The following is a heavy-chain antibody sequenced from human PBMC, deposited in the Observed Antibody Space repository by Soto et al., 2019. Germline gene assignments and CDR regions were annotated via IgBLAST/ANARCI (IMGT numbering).Heavy chain of an antibody. V-gene: IGHV6-1*01. CDR2: TYYRSKWYN. CDR3: ARGEVAGPFDY. Sequence: PSQTLSLTCVISGDSVSSNSVAWNWIRQSPSRGLEWLGRTYYRSKWYNDYAVSVKSRIIINPDTSKSQFSLQLNSVTPEDTAVYYCARGEVAGPFDYWGQGTLVTVS. D-gene: IGHD6-19*01. J-gene: IGHJ4*02. CDR1: GDSVSSNSVA.